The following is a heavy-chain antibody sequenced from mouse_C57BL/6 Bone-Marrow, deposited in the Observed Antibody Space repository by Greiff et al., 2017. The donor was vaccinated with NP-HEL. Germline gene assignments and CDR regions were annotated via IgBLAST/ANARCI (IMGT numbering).Heavy chain of an antibody. J-gene: IGHJ4*01. V-gene: IGHV1-62-2*01. CDR3: ARHEEEIYEGYYYAMDD. D-gene: IGHD2-3*01. CDR1: GYTFTEYS. CDR2: FYPGSGSI. Sequence: HVKLQQSGAELVKPGASVKLSCKASGYTFTEYSIHWVKQRSGQGLEWIGWFYPGSGSIKYHEKFKDKATLTADKSSSTVYMELSRMTSEDSAVYFCARHEEEIYEGYYYAMDDWGKGTSVTVSS.